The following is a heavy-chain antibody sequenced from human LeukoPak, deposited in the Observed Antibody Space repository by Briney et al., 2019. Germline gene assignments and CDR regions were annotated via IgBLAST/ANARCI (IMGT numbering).Heavy chain of an antibody. V-gene: IGHV4-38-2*02. CDR3: ATADRSFRTFDS. CDR2: MSHSHGT. Sequence: PSETLSLTCNLSHYSMISGYYWGWIRQPPGKPLEWIGSMSHSHGTYYNPSLKSRVTVSGDTSKKRFSLTLTSVTAADTAVYFCATADRSFRTFDSWGQGTLVTVSS. J-gene: IGHJ4*02. CDR1: HYSMISGYY. D-gene: IGHD2/OR15-2a*01.